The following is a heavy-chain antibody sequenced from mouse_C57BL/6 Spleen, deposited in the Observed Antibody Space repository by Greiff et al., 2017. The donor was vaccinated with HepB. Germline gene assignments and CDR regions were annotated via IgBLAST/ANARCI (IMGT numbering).Heavy chain of an antibody. CDR1: GYTFTSYW. CDR2: IHPNSGST. Sequence: QVQLKQPGAELVKPGASVKLSCKASGYTFTSYWMHWVKQRPGQGLEWIGMIHPNSGSTNYNEKFKSKATLTVDKSSSTAYMQLSSLTSEDSAVYYCARYYSNYVNYAMDYWGQGTSVTVSS. V-gene: IGHV1-64*01. CDR3: ARYYSNYVNYAMDY. D-gene: IGHD2-5*01. J-gene: IGHJ4*01.